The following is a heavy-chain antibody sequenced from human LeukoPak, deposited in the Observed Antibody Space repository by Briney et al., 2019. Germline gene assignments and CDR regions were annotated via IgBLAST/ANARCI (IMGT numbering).Heavy chain of an antibody. Sequence: GGSLRLSCAASGFTFSSHAMSWVRQAPGKGLEWDSAITSGIGSNVYYTDSVKGRFTISRDNSKNTLYLQMNSLRAEDTAVYYCARHGSWSFDYWGQGTLVTVSA. CDR2: ITSGIGSNV. V-gene: IGHV3-23*01. CDR1: GFTFSSHA. CDR3: ARHGSWSFDY. D-gene: IGHD6-13*01. J-gene: IGHJ4*02.